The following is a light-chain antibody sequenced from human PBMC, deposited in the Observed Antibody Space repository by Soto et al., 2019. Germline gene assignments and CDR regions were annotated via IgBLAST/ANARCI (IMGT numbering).Light chain of an antibody. J-gene: IGKJ4*01. Sequence: EIVMTQSPATLSVSPGERATLSCRASQSVSSNLAWYQQKPGQAPRLLIYGASSRATGIPARFSGNGSGTKFTLTISSLQSEDFAVYYCQQYNNWPSLTFGGGTKVDIK. CDR1: QSVSSN. V-gene: IGKV3-15*01. CDR3: QQYNNWPSLT. CDR2: GAS.